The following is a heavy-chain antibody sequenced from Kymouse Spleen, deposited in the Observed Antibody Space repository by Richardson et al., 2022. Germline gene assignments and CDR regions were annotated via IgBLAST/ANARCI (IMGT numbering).Heavy chain of an antibody. V-gene: IGHV3-15*01. CDR3: TTYYYDSSGPLDY. CDR2: IKSKTDGGTT. J-gene: IGHJ4*02. D-gene: IGHD3-22*01. Sequence: EVQLVESGGGLVKPGGSLRLSCAASGFTFSNAWMSWVRQAPGKGLEWVGRIKSKTDGGTTDYAAPVKGRFTISRDDSKNTLYLQMNSLKTEDTAVYYCTTYYYDSSGPLDYWGQGTLVTVSS. CDR1: GFTFSNAW.